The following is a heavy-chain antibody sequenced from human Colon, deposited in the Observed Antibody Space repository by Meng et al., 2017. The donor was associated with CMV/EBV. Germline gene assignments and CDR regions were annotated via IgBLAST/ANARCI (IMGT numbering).Heavy chain of an antibody. CDR3: ARDSMLRT. V-gene: IGHV4-61*01. CDR2: IYYSGTT. J-gene: IGHJ5*02. CDR1: GDSLTSGYNY. Sequence: GSLRLSCTVSGDSLTSGYNYWSWIRQPPGKGLEWIGYIYYSGTTNYNPPLKSRVTISVDTSKNQFSLKLNSVTAADTAVYYCARDSMLRTWGQGTLVTVSS. D-gene: IGHD2-8*01.